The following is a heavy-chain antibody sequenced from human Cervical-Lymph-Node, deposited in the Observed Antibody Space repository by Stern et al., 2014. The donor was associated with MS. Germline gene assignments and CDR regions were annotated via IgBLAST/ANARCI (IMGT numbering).Heavy chain of an antibody. V-gene: IGHV1-18*01. CDR1: GYTFTSYG. CDR2: ISAYNGNT. D-gene: IGHD2-15*01. J-gene: IGHJ4*02. Sequence: QVQLVQSGAEVKKPGASVKVSCKASGYTFTSYGISWVRQAPGQGLEWMGWISAYNGNTNYAQKLQGRVTMTTDTSTSTAYMELRSLRSDDTAVYYCARDHRVFLGYCSGGSCYYFDYWGQGTLVTVSS. CDR3: ARDHRVFLGYCSGGSCYYFDY.